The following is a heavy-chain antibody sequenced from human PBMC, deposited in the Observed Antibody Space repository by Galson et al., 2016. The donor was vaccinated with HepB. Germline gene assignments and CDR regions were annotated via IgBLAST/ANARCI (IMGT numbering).Heavy chain of an antibody. CDR3: ATGGSIGTSWSSPSEY. D-gene: IGHD2-2*01. Sequence: SLRLSCAASGFTFNSYSMHWVRQAPGKGLEWVAVIWYDGSNKYYAESVKGRFIISRANSKNTLYLEMNSLRAEDTAVYYCATGGSIGTSWSSPSEYWGQGILVTVSS. CDR2: IWYDGSNK. J-gene: IGHJ4*02. V-gene: IGHV3-33*01. CDR1: GFTFNSYS.